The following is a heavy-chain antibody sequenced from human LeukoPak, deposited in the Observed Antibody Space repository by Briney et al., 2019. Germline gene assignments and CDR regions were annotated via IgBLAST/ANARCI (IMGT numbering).Heavy chain of an antibody. J-gene: IGHJ4*02. CDR3: ARGREAVAGTYYFDY. V-gene: IGHV3-13*01. CDR1: GSTFSSYD. CDR2: IGTAGDT. D-gene: IGHD6-19*01. Sequence: GGSLRLSCAASGSTFSSYDMHWVRQATGKGLEWVSAIGTAGDTYYPGSVKGRFTISRENAKNSLYLQMNSLRAGDTAVYYCARGREAVAGTYYFDYWGQGTLVTVSS.